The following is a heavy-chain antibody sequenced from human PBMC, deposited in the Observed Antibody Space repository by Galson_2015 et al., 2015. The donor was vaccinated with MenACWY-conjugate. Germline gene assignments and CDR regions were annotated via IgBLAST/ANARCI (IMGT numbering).Heavy chain of an antibody. V-gene: IGHV3-23*01. J-gene: IGHJ4*02. D-gene: IGHD3-9*01. Sequence: SLRLSCAVSGFPFSSYAMTWVRQAPGKGLEWVSTISDSGRTTCYADSVQGRFTISRDNSKNKVFLQMNSLRAEDAAAYYCARDLVKNYEMLTGYFSDWGQGALVTVSS. CDR3: ARDLVKNYEMLTGYFSD. CDR1: GFPFSSYA. CDR2: ISDSGRTT.